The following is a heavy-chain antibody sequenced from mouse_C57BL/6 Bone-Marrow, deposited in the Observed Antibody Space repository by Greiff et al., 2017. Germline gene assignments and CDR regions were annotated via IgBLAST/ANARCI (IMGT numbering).Heavy chain of an antibody. CDR3: ARLPYYFDY. Sequence: EVKVVEPEGGLVQPGSSMKLSCTASGFTFSNYYMPWVRQVPEKGLEWVANLNYDGSSTYYLDSLKSRFILSRDKAKNILYMQMSSLKSEDTATYYWARLPYYFDYWGQGTTLTVSS. CDR2: LNYDGSST. V-gene: IGHV5-16*01. CDR1: GFTFSNYY. J-gene: IGHJ2*01.